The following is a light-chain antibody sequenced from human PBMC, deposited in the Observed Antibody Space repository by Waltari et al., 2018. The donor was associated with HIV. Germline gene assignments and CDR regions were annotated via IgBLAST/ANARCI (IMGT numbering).Light chain of an antibody. CDR3: SSYAGSNWV. CDR1: SSDVGGYNY. J-gene: IGLJ3*02. V-gene: IGLV2-8*01. CDR2: EVI. Sequence: QSALTQPPSASGSPGQSVTISCTGTSSDVGGYNYVSWYQQNPGKAPKYLIYEVIKRPSGVPDRFSGSKSGNTASLTVSGLQAEDEADYYCSSYAGSNWVFGGGTKLTVL.